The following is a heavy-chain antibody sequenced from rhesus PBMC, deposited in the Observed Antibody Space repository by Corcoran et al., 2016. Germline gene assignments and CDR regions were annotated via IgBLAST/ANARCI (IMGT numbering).Heavy chain of an antibody. D-gene: IGHD1-1-1*01. CDR2: SYGSGGRT. Sequence: QVQLQESGPGLVKPSETLSLTCAVSGGSISGYYWSWIRQPPGKGLEWIGRSYGSGGRTDSNPSLKSRVTISTDPSKNPFSLKLSAVTAADTAVYYCASRRISGLDYWGQGVLVTVSS. V-gene: IGHV4-160*01. CDR3: ASRRISGLDY. J-gene: IGHJ4*01. CDR1: GGSISGYY.